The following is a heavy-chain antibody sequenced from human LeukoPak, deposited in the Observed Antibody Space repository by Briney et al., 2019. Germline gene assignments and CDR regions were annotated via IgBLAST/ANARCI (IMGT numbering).Heavy chain of an antibody. Sequence: ASVKVSCKASGYTSTGYYMHWVRQAPGQGLEWMGWINPNSGGTNYAQKFQGRVTMTRDTSISTAYMELSRLRSDDTAVYYCARERVYSYGSKGAYGMDVWGQGTTVTVSS. CDR1: GYTSTGYY. CDR2: INPNSGGT. D-gene: IGHD5-18*01. J-gene: IGHJ6*02. CDR3: ARERVYSYGSKGAYGMDV. V-gene: IGHV1-2*02.